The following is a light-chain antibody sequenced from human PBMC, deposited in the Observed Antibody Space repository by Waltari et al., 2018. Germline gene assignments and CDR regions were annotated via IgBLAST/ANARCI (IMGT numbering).Light chain of an antibody. CDR2: VVS. Sequence: QSPLTQPASLSGSPGQSITISCSRSSSDIGYYNYVSWYQQHPDRAPKLIIYVVSYRPSGVSDRFSGSKSGNKGSLTISGLQAGDEADYFCSAYSTTSTWVFGGGTKVTGL. V-gene: IGLV2-14*03. CDR1: SSDIGYYNY. J-gene: IGLJ3*02. CDR3: SAYSTTSTWV.